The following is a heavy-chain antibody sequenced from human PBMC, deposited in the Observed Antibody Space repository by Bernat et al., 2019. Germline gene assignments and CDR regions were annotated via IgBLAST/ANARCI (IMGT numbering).Heavy chain of an antibody. V-gene: IGHV4-4*02. D-gene: IGHD2-15*01. CDR3: ARLVVVAASHRYYFDY. CDR1: GGSISSSNW. CDR2: IYHSGST. J-gene: IGHJ4*02. Sequence: QVQLQESGPGLVKPSGTLSLTCAVSGGSISSSNWWSWVRQPPGKGLEWIGEIYHSGSTNYNPSLTSRVTIAVDKSRNQFSPKLSSVTSAVTAVYYCARLVVVAASHRYYFDYWGQGTLVTVSS.